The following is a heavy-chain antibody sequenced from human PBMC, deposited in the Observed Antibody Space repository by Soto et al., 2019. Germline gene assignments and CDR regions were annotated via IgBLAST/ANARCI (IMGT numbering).Heavy chain of an antibody. D-gene: IGHD1-26*01. Sequence: QVQLVQSGAEVKKPGASVKVSCKASGYTFTSYGIIWVRQAPGQGLEWMGWISAYNGNTHYAQKFQGRVTMTTNTSTRTASMELRCLISSDMAVYYFRSDRGSYALDYIGHGTLVTVSS. CDR1: GYTFTSYG. CDR3: RSDRGSYALDY. CDR2: ISAYNGNT. V-gene: IGHV1-18*03. J-gene: IGHJ4*01.